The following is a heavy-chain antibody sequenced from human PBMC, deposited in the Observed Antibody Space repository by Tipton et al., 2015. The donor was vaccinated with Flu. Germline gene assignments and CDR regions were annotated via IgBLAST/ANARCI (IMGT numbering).Heavy chain of an antibody. Sequence: GSLRLSCEVSGFSVSSTYMSWVRQAPGKGLEWVSALDSGETAYYADSVRGRFTISRDNAKNSLYLQMNSLRAEDTAIYYCARDHPPSITVLGEITDYFGMDVWGQGTTVTVSS. CDR1: GFSVSSTY. CDR2: LDSGETA. D-gene: IGHD3-3*01. J-gene: IGHJ6*02. CDR3: ARDHPPSITVLGEITDYFGMDV. V-gene: IGHV3-53*01.